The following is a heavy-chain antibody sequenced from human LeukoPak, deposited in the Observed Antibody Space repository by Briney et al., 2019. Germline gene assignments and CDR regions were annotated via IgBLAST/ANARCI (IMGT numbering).Heavy chain of an antibody. J-gene: IGHJ5*01. V-gene: IGHV4-61*01. CDR2: DYCGGNT. D-gene: IGHD3-10*01. CDR3: ARDHFGSLDS. Sequence: SETLSLTCTVSGFSVTTDSYCWGWIRQPPGKGLEWIGYDYCGGNTNYDPSLKRRVTISVDTSKNQFSLALTSVTAADTAVYFCARDHFGSLDSWGQGILVTVSS. CDR1: GFSVTTDSYC.